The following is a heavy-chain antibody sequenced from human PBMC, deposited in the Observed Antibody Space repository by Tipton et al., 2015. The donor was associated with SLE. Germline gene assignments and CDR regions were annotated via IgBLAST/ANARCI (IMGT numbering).Heavy chain of an antibody. J-gene: IGHJ6*03. CDR3: ARGDYYDSSGYYYVGYYYYYMDV. D-gene: IGHD3-22*01. CDR1: GGSISSYY. V-gene: IGHV4-59*01. Sequence: TLSLTCPVSGGSISSYYWSWIRQPPGKGLGWIGYIYYSGSTNYNPSLKSRVTISVDTSKNQFSPKLSSVTAADTAVYYCARGDYYDSSGYYYVGYYYYYMDVWGKGTTVTVSS. CDR2: IYYSGST.